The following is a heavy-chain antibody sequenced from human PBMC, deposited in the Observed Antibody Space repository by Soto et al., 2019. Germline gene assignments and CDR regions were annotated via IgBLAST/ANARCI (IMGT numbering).Heavy chain of an antibody. CDR1: GFTFSSYA. D-gene: IGHD2-15*01. Sequence: EVQLLESGGGWVQPGGSLRLSCAASGFTFSSYAMSWVRQAPGKGLEWVSAISGSGGSTYYADSVKGRFTISRDNSKNTLYLQMNSLRAEDTAVYYCAKRWGVVVAATPHWYFDLWGRGTLVTVSS. CDR3: AKRWGVVVAATPHWYFDL. J-gene: IGHJ2*01. CDR2: ISGSGGST. V-gene: IGHV3-23*01.